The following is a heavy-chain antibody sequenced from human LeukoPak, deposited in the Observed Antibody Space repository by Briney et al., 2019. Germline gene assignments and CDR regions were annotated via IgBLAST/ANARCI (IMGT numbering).Heavy chain of an antibody. D-gene: IGHD3-22*01. V-gene: IGHV3-33*01. Sequence: PGRSLRLSCAASGFSTYGMHWVRQAPGKGLEWAAVIWYDGSNKYYADSVKGRFTISRDNSKNTLYLQMNSLRAEDTAVYYCARVLHSSGLPYYYGMDVWGQGTTVTVSS. CDR3: ARVLHSSGLPYYYGMDV. CDR1: GFSTYG. CDR2: IWYDGSNK. J-gene: IGHJ6*02.